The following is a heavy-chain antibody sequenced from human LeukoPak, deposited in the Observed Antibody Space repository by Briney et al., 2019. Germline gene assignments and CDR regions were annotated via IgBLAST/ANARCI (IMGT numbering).Heavy chain of an antibody. D-gene: IGHD3-16*01. CDR2: INHSGST. CDR1: GGSFSGYY. V-gene: IGHV4-34*01. CDR3: ARGGGIMTNYYYYGVDV. Sequence: PSETLSLTCAVYGGSFSGYYWSWIRQPPGKGLEWIGEINHSGSTNYNPSLKSRVTISVDTSKNQFSLKLSSVTAADTAVYYCARGGGIMTNYYYYGVDVWGQGTTVTVSS. J-gene: IGHJ6*02.